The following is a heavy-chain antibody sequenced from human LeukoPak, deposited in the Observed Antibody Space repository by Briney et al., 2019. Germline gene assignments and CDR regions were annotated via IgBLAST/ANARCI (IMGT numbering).Heavy chain of an antibody. D-gene: IGHD2-2*02. V-gene: IGHV3-30*02. CDR1: GFTLSIYG. J-gene: IGHJ4*02. CDR3: AKDLRYRYCSSTSCYREGDY. Sequence: GGSLRLSCAASGFTLSIYGMHCLRQAPGKGLEWVAFIRYDRSNKYYAVSVKGRFTISRANSKNTLYLKTNSLRAADTDVYYCAKDLRYRYCSSTSCYREGDYWGQGTLVTVSS. CDR2: IRYDRSNK.